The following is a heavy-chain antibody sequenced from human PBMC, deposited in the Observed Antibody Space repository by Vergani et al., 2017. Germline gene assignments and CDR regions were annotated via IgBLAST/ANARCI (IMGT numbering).Heavy chain of an antibody. CDR1: GYSFTSYW. CDR3: ARLPPCVDTAMACRYYYGMDV. CDR2: IYPGDSDT. D-gene: IGHD5-18*01. Sequence: EVQLVQSGAEVKKPGESLKISCKGSGYSFTSYWIGWVRQMPGKGLEWMGIIYPGDSDTRYSPSFQGQVTISADKSISTAYLQWSSLKASDTAMYYCARLPPCVDTAMACRYYYGMDVWGQGTTVTVSS. J-gene: IGHJ6*02. V-gene: IGHV5-51*01.